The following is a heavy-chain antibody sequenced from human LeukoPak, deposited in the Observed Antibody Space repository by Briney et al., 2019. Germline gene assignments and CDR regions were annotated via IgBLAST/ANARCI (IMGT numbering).Heavy chain of an antibody. CDR3: ARGGRDSPLRY. Sequence: SETLSLTCAVYGGSFSGNFWSWLRQPPGKGLEWIGEINYSGSTNYNPSLKSRVTISVDTSKNQFSLNLNSVTAADTAVYYCARGGRDSPLRYWGQGTMVTVSS. CDR1: GGSFSGNF. CDR2: INYSGST. D-gene: IGHD5-24*01. V-gene: IGHV4-34*01. J-gene: IGHJ4*02.